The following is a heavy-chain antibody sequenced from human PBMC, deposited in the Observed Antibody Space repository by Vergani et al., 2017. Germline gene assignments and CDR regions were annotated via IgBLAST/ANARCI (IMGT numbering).Heavy chain of an antibody. V-gene: IGHV4-59*11. CDR2: IHYSENT. CDR3: ASDTHSGQRADR. Sequence: QVQLQESGPGLVKSSETLFLTCSVSFDSIRNLYCNWIRQPPGKGLEWIGSIHYSENTNYNPSLKTRVTISVDTSKNQFSLTLTSVTAADTAVYYCASDTHSGQRADRWGQGTLVTVSS. CDR1: FDSIRNLY. D-gene: IGHD6-19*01. J-gene: IGHJ5*02.